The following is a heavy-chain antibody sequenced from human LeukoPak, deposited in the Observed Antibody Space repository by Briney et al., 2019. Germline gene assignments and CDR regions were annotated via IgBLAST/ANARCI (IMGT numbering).Heavy chain of an antibody. Sequence: SETLSLTCAVSGGSISSNNWWSWVRQPPGKGLEWIGYIYYSGSTNYNPSLKSRVTISVDTSKNQFSLKLSSVTAADTAVYYCAGESMNYYDSSGLRADYWGQGTLVTVSS. D-gene: IGHD3-22*01. V-gene: IGHV4-4*02. CDR1: GGSISSNN. CDR2: IYYSGST. J-gene: IGHJ4*02. CDR3: AGESMNYYDSSGLRADY.